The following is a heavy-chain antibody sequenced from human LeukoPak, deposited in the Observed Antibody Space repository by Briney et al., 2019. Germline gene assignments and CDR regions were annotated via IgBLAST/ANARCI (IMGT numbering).Heavy chain of an antibody. CDR2: ISYDVNNK. D-gene: IGHD2-8*02. Sequence: GGSLRLSCAASGFTFSSYGMHWVRQAPGKGLEWVALISYDVNNKYYADSVKGRFTISRDNSMNTLYLQMNSLRTENTAVYYCARDPSGYWYGYYMDVWGKGTTVTISS. V-gene: IGHV3-30*03. CDR3: ARDPSGYWYGYYMDV. CDR1: GFTFSSYG. J-gene: IGHJ6*03.